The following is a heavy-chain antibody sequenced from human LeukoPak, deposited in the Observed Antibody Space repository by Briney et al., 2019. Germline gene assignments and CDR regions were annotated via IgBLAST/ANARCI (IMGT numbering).Heavy chain of an antibody. CDR2: FYSGGLT. CDR1: GFSVNSNS. Sequence: GGSLRLSCAASGFSVNSNSMTWFRQPPGKGLEWVSLFYSGGLTYYADSVKGRFTISRDNSKNTVYLQMNSLRAGDTAVYYCARDIEGDNYFDYWGQGTLVTVSS. V-gene: IGHV3-53*01. J-gene: IGHJ4*02. D-gene: IGHD2-15*01. CDR3: ARDIEGDNYFDY.